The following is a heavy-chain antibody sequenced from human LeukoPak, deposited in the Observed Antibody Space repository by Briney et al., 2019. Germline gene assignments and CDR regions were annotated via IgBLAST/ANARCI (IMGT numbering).Heavy chain of an antibody. CDR2: ISSNGGST. D-gene: IGHD1-26*01. Sequence: GGSLRLSCAASGFTFSSYAMHWVRQAPGKRLEYVSGISSNGGSTNYANSVKGRFTISRDNSKNTLYLQMGSLRVEDMAVYYCARDLRGSNAYWGQGTLVTVSS. J-gene: IGHJ4*02. CDR1: GFTFSSYA. CDR3: ARDLRGSNAY. V-gene: IGHV3-64*01.